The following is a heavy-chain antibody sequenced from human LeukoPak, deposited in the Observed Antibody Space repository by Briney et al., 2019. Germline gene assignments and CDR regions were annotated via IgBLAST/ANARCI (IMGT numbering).Heavy chain of an antibody. D-gene: IGHD3-22*01. CDR3: THYYDGSGYYGAFDS. J-gene: IGHJ3*02. CDR1: VFTFSDSA. Sequence: PGGSLRLSCAASVFTFSDSAVHWVRQASGKGGEWVGRIRSKAKSYATAYGASLKGRFTISRDDSETTAYLKMNSLKTEDTAVYYWTHYYDGSGYYGAFDSWGQGTMVTVSS. V-gene: IGHV3-73*01. CDR2: IRSKAKSYAT.